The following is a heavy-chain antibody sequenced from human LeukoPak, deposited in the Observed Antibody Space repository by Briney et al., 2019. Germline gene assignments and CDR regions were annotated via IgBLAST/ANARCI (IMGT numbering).Heavy chain of an antibody. V-gene: IGHV4-4*02. D-gene: IGHD6-13*01. CDR1: GGSIGSSNW. Sequence: PSETLSLTCAVSGGSIGSSNWWSWVRQPPGKGLEWIGEIYHSGSTNYSPSLKSRVTIPIDKSRNQFSLKLSSVTAADTAVYYCARGDSSSWSNPDYWGQGTLVTVSS. J-gene: IGHJ4*02. CDR2: IYHSGST. CDR3: ARGDSSSWSNPDY.